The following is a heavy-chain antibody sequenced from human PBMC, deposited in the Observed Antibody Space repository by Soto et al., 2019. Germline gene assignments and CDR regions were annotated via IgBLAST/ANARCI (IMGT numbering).Heavy chain of an antibody. CDR2: MNPNSGNT. Sequence: GASVKVCCKDSGYTFNSYDSTWVRQATGQGLEWMGWMNPNSGNTGCAQKFQGRVTMTRNTSISTAYMELSSLRSEDTAVYYCAREDYGGRPGYWGQGTLVTVSS. CDR3: AREDYGGRPGY. CDR1: GYTFNSYD. J-gene: IGHJ4*02. D-gene: IGHD4-17*01. V-gene: IGHV1-8*01.